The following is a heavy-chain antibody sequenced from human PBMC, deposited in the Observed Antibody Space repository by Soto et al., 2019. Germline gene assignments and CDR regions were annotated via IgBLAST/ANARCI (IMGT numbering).Heavy chain of an antibody. CDR3: VRGIVVAPAAARGRNWFDP. CDR2: IYYSGST. J-gene: IGHJ5*02. V-gene: IGHV4-31*03. D-gene: IGHD2-2*01. Sequence: SETLSLTCTVSGGSISSGGYYWSWIRQHPGKGLEWIGYIYYSGSTYYNPSLKSRVTISVDTSKNQFSLKLSSVTAADTAVYYCVRGIVVAPAAARGRNWFDPWGQGTLVTVSS. CDR1: GGSISSGGYY.